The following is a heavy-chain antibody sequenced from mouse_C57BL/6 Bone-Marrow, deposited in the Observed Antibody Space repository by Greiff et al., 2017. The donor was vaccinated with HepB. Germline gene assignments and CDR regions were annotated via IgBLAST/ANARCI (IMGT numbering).Heavy chain of an antibody. CDR3: TRYYYGSSPYWYFDV. CDR2: IRLKSDNYAT. J-gene: IGHJ1*03. V-gene: IGHV6-3*01. Sequence: EVKLMASGGGLVQPGGSMKLSCVASGFTFSNYWMNWVRQSPEKGLEWVAQIRLKSDNYATHYAESVKGRFTISRDDSKSSVYLQMNNLRAEDTGIYYCTRYYYGSSPYWYFDVWGTGTTVTVSS. CDR1: GFTFSNYW. D-gene: IGHD1-1*01.